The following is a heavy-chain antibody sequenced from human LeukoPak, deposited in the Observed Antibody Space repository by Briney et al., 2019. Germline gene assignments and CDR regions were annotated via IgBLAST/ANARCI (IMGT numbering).Heavy chain of an antibody. J-gene: IGHJ4*02. D-gene: IGHD2-2*01. Sequence: GGSLRRSCAASEFTFSSYAMSWVRQAPGRGLEWVSVISDSGGSTKYAESVKGRFTISRDNSKTTLYLQMNSLRAEDTALYFCAKDRVCSSTNCYGIFDLWGQGALVTVSS. CDR2: ISDSGGST. CDR1: EFTFSSYA. V-gene: IGHV3-23*01. CDR3: AKDRVCSSTNCYGIFDL.